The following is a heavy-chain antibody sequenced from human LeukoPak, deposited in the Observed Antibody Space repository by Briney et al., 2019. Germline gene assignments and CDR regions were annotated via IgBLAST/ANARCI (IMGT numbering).Heavy chain of an antibody. V-gene: IGHV3-23*01. D-gene: IGHD1-1*01. CDR2: IRVSDGAR. CDR1: GFNFPTYA. CDR3: AKEPRCESVHSLDI. Sequence: QAGGSLRLSCAASGFNFPTYAMQWVRQAPGKGLEWVSSIRVSDGARFYADSVKGRFTTSRDNSKNTLFLQMNSLRVEDTAVYYCAKEPRCESVHSLDIWGQGTMVTVST. J-gene: IGHJ3*02.